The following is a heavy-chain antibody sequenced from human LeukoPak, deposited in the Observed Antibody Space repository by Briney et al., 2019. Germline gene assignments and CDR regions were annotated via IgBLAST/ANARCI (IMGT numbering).Heavy chain of an antibody. CDR3: ARGKWLVHVGPDY. D-gene: IGHD6-19*01. V-gene: IGHV3-11*01. CDR1: GFTFSDYY. Sequence: PGGSLRLSCAASGFTFSDYYMSWIRQAPGKGLEWVSFTSSSGSTIYYADSVKGRFTISRDNAKNSLYLQMNSLRAEDTAVYYCARGKWLVHVGPDYWGQGTLVTVSS. J-gene: IGHJ4*02. CDR2: TSSSGSTI.